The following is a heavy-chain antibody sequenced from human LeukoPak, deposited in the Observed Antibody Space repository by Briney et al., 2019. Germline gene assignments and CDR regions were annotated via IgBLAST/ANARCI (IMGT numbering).Heavy chain of an antibody. CDR1: GITLSVYW. J-gene: IGHJ4*02. V-gene: IGHV3-7*01. Sequence: PGGSLRLSCAASGITLSVYWMSWVRQAPGKGLEWVANIKQDGSEKYYRDSVQGRFTISRDNANNSLYLQMNSLRAEDTAVYYCARSGSGYFDYWGQGSLVTVSS. CDR3: ARSGSGYFDY. CDR2: IKQDGSEK.